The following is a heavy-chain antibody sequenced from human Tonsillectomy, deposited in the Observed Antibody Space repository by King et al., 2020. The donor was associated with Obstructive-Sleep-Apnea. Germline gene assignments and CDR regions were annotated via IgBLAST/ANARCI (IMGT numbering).Heavy chain of an antibody. CDR3: ASLGYCSSTSCYHWFDP. CDR2: IYDSGST. V-gene: IGHV4-59*08. D-gene: IGHD2-2*01. Sequence: VPLQESGPGLVKPSETLSLTCTVSGGSISTYYWSWIRPPPGKGLEWIGYIYDSGSTNYNPSLKSRVTISVDTSKNQFSLNLTSVTAADTAVYYCASLGYCSSTSCYHWFDPWGQGTLVTVSS. J-gene: IGHJ5*02. CDR1: GGSISTYY.